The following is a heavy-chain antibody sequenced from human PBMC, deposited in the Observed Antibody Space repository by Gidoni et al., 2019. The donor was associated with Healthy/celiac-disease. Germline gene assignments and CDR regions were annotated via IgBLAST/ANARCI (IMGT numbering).Heavy chain of an antibody. V-gene: IGHV4-39*01. Sequence: MQLQESGPGLVQPSETLSLTCTVSGGSISSSSYYWGWIRQPPGKGLEWIGSIYYSGSTYYNPSLKSRVTISVDTSKNQFSLKLSSVTAADTAVYYCARHVPPGRYFDYWGQGTLVTVSS. CDR3: ARHVPPGRYFDY. J-gene: IGHJ4*02. CDR2: IYYSGST. D-gene: IGHD2-2*01. CDR1: GGSISSSSYY.